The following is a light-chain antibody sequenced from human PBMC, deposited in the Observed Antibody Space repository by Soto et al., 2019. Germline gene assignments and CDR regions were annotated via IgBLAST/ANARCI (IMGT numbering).Light chain of an antibody. V-gene: IGKV3-11*01. CDR3: QHRNHWPPS. Sequence: IVLTQSPATLSLSPGEIATLSCRASQSVSDCLAWYQHKPCQAPRLPIYDASNRATGIPARLSGSGSGTDFTLTIRSLEPEDCAFYYCQHRNHWPPSFGGGTKVEIK. CDR1: QSVSDC. J-gene: IGKJ4*01. CDR2: DAS.